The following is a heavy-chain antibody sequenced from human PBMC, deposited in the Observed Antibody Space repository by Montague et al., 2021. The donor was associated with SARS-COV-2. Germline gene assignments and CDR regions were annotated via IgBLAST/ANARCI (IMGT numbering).Heavy chain of an antibody. V-gene: IGHV4-4*07. CDR1: GGSISGYY. Sequence: SETLSLTCTVSGGSISGYYWSWFRQSAGKGLGWIGRIYNSGSTSYNPSLKSRVTISVDTSKNQFSLKLSSVTAADTAVYYCVRDQGRSNWNYPDYWGQGTLVTVSS. J-gene: IGHJ4*02. CDR3: VRDQGRSNWNYPDY. CDR2: IYNSGST. D-gene: IGHD1-20*01.